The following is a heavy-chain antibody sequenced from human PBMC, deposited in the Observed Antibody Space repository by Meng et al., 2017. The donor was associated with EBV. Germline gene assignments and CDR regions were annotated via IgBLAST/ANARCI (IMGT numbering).Heavy chain of an antibody. D-gene: IGHD6-19*01. Sequence: QVQVVPPGAEVKKPGALVKVSCKASGFTFTGYYMHWVGQAPGQGLEWMGGINPNSGGTNYAQKFQGRVTMTRDTSISTAYMELSRLRSDDTAVYYCARVGIAVAGTGDYWGQGTLVTVSS. CDR2: INPNSGGT. CDR3: ARVGIAVAGTGDY. V-gene: IGHV1-2*02. CDR1: GFTFTGYY. J-gene: IGHJ4*02.